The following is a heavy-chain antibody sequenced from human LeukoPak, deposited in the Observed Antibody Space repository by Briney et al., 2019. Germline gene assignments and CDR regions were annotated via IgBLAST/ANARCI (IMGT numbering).Heavy chain of an antibody. D-gene: IGHD6-13*01. CDR1: GGSISSYY. CDR3: ARAAAGTSIGDYFDY. J-gene: IGHJ4*02. V-gene: IGHV4-59*12. CDR2: IYYSGST. Sequence: PSETLSLTCTVSGGSISSYYWSWIRQPPGKGLEWIGYIYYSGSTNYNPSLKSRVTISVDRSKNQFSLKLSSVTAADTAVYYCARAAAGTSIGDYFDYWGQGTLVTVSP.